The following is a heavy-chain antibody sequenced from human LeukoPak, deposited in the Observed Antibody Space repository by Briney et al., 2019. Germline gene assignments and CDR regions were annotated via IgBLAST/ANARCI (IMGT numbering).Heavy chain of an antibody. V-gene: IGHV3-23*01. D-gene: IGHD1-26*01. Sequence: GGSLRLSCAASGSTSSTYAMSWVRQAPGKGLEGVSAISGSGASTYYADSVTGRFTISRDNSKNTVFLHMKTLRVEDTALYYCARWGGSFSSRFDPWGQGTLVTVSS. J-gene: IGHJ5*02. CDR1: GSTSSTYA. CDR3: ARWGGSFSSRFDP. CDR2: ISGSGAST.